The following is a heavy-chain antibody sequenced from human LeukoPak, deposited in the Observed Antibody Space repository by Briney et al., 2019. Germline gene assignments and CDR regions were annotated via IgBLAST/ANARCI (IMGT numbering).Heavy chain of an antibody. CDR1: GYTFSGYY. D-gene: IGHD1-26*01. CDR2: INSNSGAR. CDR3: ARGRGGATTGFDH. Sequence: GASVKVSSKASGYTFSGYYKHWVRQAPGQGLESMGWINSNSGARNYAPKFQGRVTFSRDNSISTAYMELSSLRSDDTAIYYCARGRGGATTGFDHWGQGTLVTVSS. J-gene: IGHJ4*02. V-gene: IGHV1-2*02.